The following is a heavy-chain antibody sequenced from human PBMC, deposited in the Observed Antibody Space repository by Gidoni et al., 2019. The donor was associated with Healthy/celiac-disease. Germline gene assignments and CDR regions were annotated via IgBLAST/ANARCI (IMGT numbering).Heavy chain of an antibody. CDR2: IYHSGST. V-gene: IGHV4-38-2*01. CDR3: ALRTYYYGSGSFLFDY. J-gene: IGHJ4*02. Sequence: QVQLQESGPGPVKPSETLSLTGAVPGYSISSGYYWGWIRQTPGKGLEWIGSIYHSGSTYSNPSLKSRVTISVYTSKNQFSLKLNSVTAADTAVYYCALRTYYYGSGSFLFDYWGQGTLVTVSS. CDR1: GYSISSGYY. D-gene: IGHD3-10*01.